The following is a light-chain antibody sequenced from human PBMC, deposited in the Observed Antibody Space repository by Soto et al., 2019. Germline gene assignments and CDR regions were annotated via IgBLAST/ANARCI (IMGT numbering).Light chain of an antibody. J-gene: IGKJ1*01. V-gene: IGKV3-20*01. CDR2: GAS. CDR3: QQYGSSPAT. Sequence: EMVLTQSPGTLSLSPGDRATLSCRASQSVSNDYVAWVQQKPGQAPRLLIYGASSRATDIPDRFSGSGSGTDFTLTISRLEPEDFAVYYCQQYGSSPATFGQGTKVDIK. CDR1: QSVSNDY.